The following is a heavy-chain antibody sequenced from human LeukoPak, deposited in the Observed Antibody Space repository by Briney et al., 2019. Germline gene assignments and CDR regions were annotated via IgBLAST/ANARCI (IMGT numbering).Heavy chain of an antibody. J-gene: IGHJ3*02. Sequence: SETLSLTCTVSGGSISSYYWSWIRQPPGKGLEWIGYIYYGGSTNYNPSLKSRVTISVDTSKNQFSLKLSSVTAADTAVYYCARERKYYDFWSGYVTDAFDIWGQGTMVTVSS. V-gene: IGHV4-59*01. D-gene: IGHD3-3*01. CDR3: ARERKYYDFWSGYVTDAFDI. CDR2: IYYGGST. CDR1: GGSISSYY.